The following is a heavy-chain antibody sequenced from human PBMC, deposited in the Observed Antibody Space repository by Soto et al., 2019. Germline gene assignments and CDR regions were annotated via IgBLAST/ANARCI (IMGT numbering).Heavy chain of an antibody. V-gene: IGHV1-2*04. CDR2: INPNSGGT. CDR3: ARDFYPWGSYYYYGMDV. Sequence: ASVKVSCKASGYTFTGYYMHWVRQAPGQGLEWMGWINPNSGGTNYAQKFQGWVTMTRDTSISTAYMELSRLRSDDTAVYYCARDFYPWGSYYYYGMDVLGQGTAVTVFS. D-gene: IGHD7-27*01. J-gene: IGHJ6*02. CDR1: GYTFTGYY.